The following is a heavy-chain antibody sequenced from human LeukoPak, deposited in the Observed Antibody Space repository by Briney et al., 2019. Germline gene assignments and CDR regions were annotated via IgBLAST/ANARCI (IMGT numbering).Heavy chain of an antibody. Sequence: SETLSPTCTVSGGSISSSSYSWGWIRQPPGKGLEWIGSIYYSGSTYYNPSLKSRVTISVDTSKNQFSLKLSSVTAADTAVYYCASYTKWELQYFNYWGQGTLVTVSS. CDR2: IYYSGST. V-gene: IGHV4-39*01. J-gene: IGHJ4*02. CDR1: GGSISSSSYS. D-gene: IGHD1-26*01. CDR3: ASYTKWELQYFNY.